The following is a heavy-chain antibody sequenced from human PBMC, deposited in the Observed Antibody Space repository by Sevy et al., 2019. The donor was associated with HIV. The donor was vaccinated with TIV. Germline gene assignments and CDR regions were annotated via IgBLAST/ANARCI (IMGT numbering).Heavy chain of an antibody. V-gene: IGHV3-23*01. Sequence: GGSLRLSCAASEIAFSNYAMSWVRQAPGKGLEWVSAISASGRYTYYADSVEGRFTISRDNSRNTVYVQMTSLRAEATAVYYCAKGYCSGGSCPRDYYYYGMDVWGQGTTVTVSS. CDR1: EIAFSNYA. CDR2: ISASGRYT. CDR3: AKGYCSGGSCPRDYYYYGMDV. D-gene: IGHD2-15*01. J-gene: IGHJ6*02.